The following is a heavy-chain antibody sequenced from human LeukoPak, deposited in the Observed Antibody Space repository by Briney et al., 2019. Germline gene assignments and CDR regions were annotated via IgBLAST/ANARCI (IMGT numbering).Heavy chain of an antibody. CDR1: GITFRNLA. Sequence: GGSLRLSCAVSGITFRNLAMHWVRQAPGKGLEWVAFIRADGSNTKYADSVKGRFTISRDNSKNTLYLQMNSLRAEDTAVYYCATRNSGYFGSPQYFQHWGQGTLVTVSS. V-gene: IGHV3-30*02. D-gene: IGHD3-22*01. J-gene: IGHJ1*01. CDR3: ATRNSGYFGSPQYFQH. CDR2: IRADGSNT.